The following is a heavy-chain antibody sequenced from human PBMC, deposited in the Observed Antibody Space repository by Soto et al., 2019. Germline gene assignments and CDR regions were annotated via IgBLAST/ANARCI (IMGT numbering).Heavy chain of an antibody. CDR3: ARDSGYYDFWSGYYFDY. V-gene: IGHV1-18*01. CDR2: ISAYNGNT. D-gene: IGHD3-3*01. CDR1: GYTFTSYG. J-gene: IGHJ4*02. Sequence: ASVKVSCKASGYTFTSYGISWVRQAPGQGLEWMGWISAYNGNTNYAQKLQGRVTMTTDTSTSTAYMELRSLRSDDTAVYYCARDSGYYDFWSGYYFDYWGQGTLVTVSS.